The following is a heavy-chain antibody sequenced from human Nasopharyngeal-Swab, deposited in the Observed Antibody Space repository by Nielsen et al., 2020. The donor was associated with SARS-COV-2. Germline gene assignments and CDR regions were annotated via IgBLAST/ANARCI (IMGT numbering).Heavy chain of an antibody. V-gene: IGHV3-30*18. CDR2: MTPDGSQK. CDR1: GFSVTNFG. CDR3: AKGGDFDS. Sequence: GSLRLSRVVSGFSVTNFGIQWVRQTPGKGLEWLALMTPDGSQKFYADSIGGRFTMSRDNSKNSLYLQLNSLRPDDSAVYYCAKGGDFDSWGRGTLVTVSS. D-gene: IGHD3-10*01. J-gene: IGHJ4*02.